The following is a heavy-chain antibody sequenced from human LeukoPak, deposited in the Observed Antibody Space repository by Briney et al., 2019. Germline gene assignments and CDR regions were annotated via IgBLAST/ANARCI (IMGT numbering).Heavy chain of an antibody. CDR2: INGGGGGGT. Sequence: GVSLRLACAASGFTFSNYAMSWVRQAPGKGLEWVSGINGGGGGGTFHADSVRGRFTISRDNSKNTLYLQMSSLRAEDTAVYYCAASLPNIVVVPAAKGPFGSWGQGTLVTVSS. CDR1: GFTFSNYA. CDR3: AASLPNIVVVPAAKGPFGS. J-gene: IGHJ5*02. V-gene: IGHV3-23*01. D-gene: IGHD2-2*01.